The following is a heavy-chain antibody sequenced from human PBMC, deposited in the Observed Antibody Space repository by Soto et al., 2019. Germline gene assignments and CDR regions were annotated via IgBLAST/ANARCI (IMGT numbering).Heavy chain of an antibody. Sequence: GGSLRLSCAASGFTFSSYGMHWVRQAPGKGLEWVAVIWYDGSNKYYADSVKGRFTISRDNSKNTLYLQMNSLRAEDTAVYYCARGIDPQLSPNFDYWGQGTLVTVSS. CDR2: IWYDGSNK. CDR3: ARGIDPQLSPNFDY. D-gene: IGHD2-15*01. J-gene: IGHJ4*02. V-gene: IGHV3-33*01. CDR1: GFTFSSYG.